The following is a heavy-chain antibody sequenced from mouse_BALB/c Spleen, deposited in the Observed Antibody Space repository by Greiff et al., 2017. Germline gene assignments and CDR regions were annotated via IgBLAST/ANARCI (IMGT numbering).Heavy chain of an antibody. CDR2: INPSNGRT. CDR3: ARNYYGSSYDWFAY. J-gene: IGHJ3*01. CDR1: GYTFTSYW. V-gene: IGHV1S81*02. D-gene: IGHD1-1*01. Sequence: QVQLQQPGAELVKPGASVKLSCKASGYTFTSYWMHWVKQRPGQGLEWIGEINPSNGRTNYNEKFKSKATLTVDKSSSTAYMQLSSLTSEDSAVYYCARNYYGSSYDWFAYWGQGTLVTVSA.